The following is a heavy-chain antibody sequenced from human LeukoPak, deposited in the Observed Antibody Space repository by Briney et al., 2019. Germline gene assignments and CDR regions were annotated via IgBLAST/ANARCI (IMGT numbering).Heavy chain of an antibody. CDR1: GYSFPTYW. J-gene: IGHJ3*01. CDR3: ARHEDGEHPKASFDL. V-gene: IGHV5-51*01. D-gene: IGHD5-24*01. CDR2: IYPGDSDT. Sequence: GESLKISCKGSGYSFPTYWIGWVRQMPGKGLEWMGIIYPGDSDTRYSPSFQGQVTISADKSIGTAYLQWSSLKASDTAMYYCARHEDGEHPKASFDLWGQGTMVTVSS.